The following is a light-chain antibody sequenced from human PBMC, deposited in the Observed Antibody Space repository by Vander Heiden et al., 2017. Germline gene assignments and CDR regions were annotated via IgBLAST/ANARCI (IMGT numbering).Light chain of an antibody. Sequence: DIVMTQSPLSLPVTPGEPASISCRSSQSLLHSNGYNYLDWYQQKPGQSPQLLIYLGSNRASGVPDRFSGSGSGTDFTLKSSRVEAEDVGVYYCMQALQTPYTFGGGTKVEIK. CDR1: QSLLHSNGYNY. J-gene: IGKJ4*01. V-gene: IGKV2-28*01. CDR3: MQALQTPYT. CDR2: LGS.